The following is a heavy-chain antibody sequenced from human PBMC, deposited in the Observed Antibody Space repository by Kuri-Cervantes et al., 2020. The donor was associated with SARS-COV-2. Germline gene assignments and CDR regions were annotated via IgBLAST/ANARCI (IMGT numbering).Heavy chain of an antibody. D-gene: IGHD2-2*01. V-gene: IGHV3-21*06. CDR3: ASDCSTTSCYPY. CDR2: ITHSSSYI. CDR1: AFPFSTYS. J-gene: IGHJ4*02. Sequence: GESLKISCAASAFPFSTYSMHWVRQAPGKGLEWVSYITHSSSYIYYADSVKGRFTIPRDNAKNSLYLQMNSLRVEDTAVYYCASDCSTTSCYPYWGQGTLVTVSS.